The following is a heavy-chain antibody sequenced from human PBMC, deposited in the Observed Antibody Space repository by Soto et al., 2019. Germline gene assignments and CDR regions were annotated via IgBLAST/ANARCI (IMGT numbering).Heavy chain of an antibody. D-gene: IGHD2-15*01. CDR2: IYWNDDK. CDR3: ARLISYSNVYYYYGMDV. J-gene: IGHJ6*02. V-gene: IGHV2-5*01. CDR1: GFSLSTSGVG. Sequence: GSGPTLVNPTQTLTLTCTFSGFSLSTSGVGVGWIRQPPGKALEWLALIYWNDDKRYSPSLKSRLTITKDTSKNQVVLTMTNMDPVDTATYYCARLISYSNVYYYYGMDVWGQGTKVTVSS.